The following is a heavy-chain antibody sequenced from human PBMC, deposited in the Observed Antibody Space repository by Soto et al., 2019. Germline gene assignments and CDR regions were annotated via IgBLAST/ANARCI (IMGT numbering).Heavy chain of an antibody. CDR3: ARGGAAAGTPHYYYDYGMDV. CDR1: GYTFTSYG. J-gene: IGHJ6*02. V-gene: IGHV1-18*01. Sequence: QVQLVQTGAEVKKPGASVKVSCKASGYTFTSYGITWVRQAPGQGLEWMGWISAYNGNTNYAQKLQGRVTMTTDTSTSTAYMELRSLRSDDTALYYCARGGAAAGTPHYYYDYGMDVCGQGTTVTVSS. CDR2: ISAYNGNT. D-gene: IGHD6-13*01.